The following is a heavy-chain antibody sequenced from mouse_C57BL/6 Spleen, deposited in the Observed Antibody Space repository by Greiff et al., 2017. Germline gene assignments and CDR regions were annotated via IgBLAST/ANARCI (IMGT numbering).Heavy chain of an antibody. Sequence: VQGVESGPGLVAPSQSLSITCTVSGFSLTSYGVHWVRQPPGKGLEWLVVIWSDGSTTYNSAHKSRLSISKDNSKSQVFLKMNRLQTDDTAMYYCSRHGGITGLSPKDYWGQGTSVTVSS. CDR3: SRHGGITGLSPKDY. CDR1: GFSLTSYG. CDR2: IWSDGST. V-gene: IGHV2-6-1*01. J-gene: IGHJ4*01. D-gene: IGHD2-4*01.